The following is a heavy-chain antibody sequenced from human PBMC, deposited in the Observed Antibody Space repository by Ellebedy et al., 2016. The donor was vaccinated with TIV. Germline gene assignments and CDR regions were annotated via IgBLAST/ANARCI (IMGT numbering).Heavy chain of an antibody. CDR3: ARGVAAGTTHFDY. Sequence: GGSLRLSCAASGFTFSHHAFYWVRQAPGKGLEWVTIISYDGNNKFYLDSVEGRFTISRDNSKNTLSLQMNSLRAEDTAVYYCARGVAAGTTHFDYWGQGTLVTVSS. D-gene: IGHD6-19*01. J-gene: IGHJ4*02. V-gene: IGHV3-30*04. CDR2: ISYDGNNK. CDR1: GFTFSHHA.